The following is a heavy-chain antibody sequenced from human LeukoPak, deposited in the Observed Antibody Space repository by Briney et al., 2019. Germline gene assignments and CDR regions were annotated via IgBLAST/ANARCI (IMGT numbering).Heavy chain of an antibody. CDR1: GFTFSMYW. CDR3: VRGGLGRSLDF. CDR2: ITSDGTST. Sequence: PGGSLRLSCAASGFTFSMYWMHWVRQAPGKGLVWVSYITSDGTSTTYADSVKGRFTISRDNAKHTLSLQMNSLRAEDTALYFCVRGGLGRSLDFWGQGTLVTVSS. V-gene: IGHV3-74*03. J-gene: IGHJ4*02. D-gene: IGHD3-10*01.